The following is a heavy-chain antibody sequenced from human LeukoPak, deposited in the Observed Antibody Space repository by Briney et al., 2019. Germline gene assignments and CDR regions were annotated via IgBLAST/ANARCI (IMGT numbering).Heavy chain of an antibody. CDR3: ARVGRYYDALTGYATGGSPFDY. J-gene: IGHJ4*02. CDR1: GGSFSGYY. CDR2: INYSGST. V-gene: IGHV4-34*01. Sequence: SETLSLTCAVYGGSFSGYYWSWIRQPPGKGLEWIGEINYSGSTNYNPSLKSRVTISVDTSKNQFSLKVTSVTAADTAVYYCARVGRYYDALTGYATGGSPFDYWGQGTPVTVSS. D-gene: IGHD3-9*01.